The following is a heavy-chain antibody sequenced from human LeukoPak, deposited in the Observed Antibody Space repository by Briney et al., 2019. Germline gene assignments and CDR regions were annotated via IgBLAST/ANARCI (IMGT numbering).Heavy chain of an antibody. CDR3: ARPYDSSGYYYVDY. D-gene: IGHD3-22*01. V-gene: IGHV3-21*01. CDR2: ISSSSSYI. CDR1: GFTFSSYS. Sequence: GGSLRLSCAASGFTFSSYSMNWVRQAPGKGLEWVSSISSSSSYIYYADSVKGRFTISRDNAKNSLYLQMNSLRAEDTAVYYCARPYDSSGYYYVDYWGQGTLVTVSS. J-gene: IGHJ4*02.